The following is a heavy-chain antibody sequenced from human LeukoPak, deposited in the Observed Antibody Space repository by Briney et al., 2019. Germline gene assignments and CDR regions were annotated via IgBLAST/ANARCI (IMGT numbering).Heavy chain of an antibody. Sequence: GGSLRLSCAASGSTFSNAWMTWVRQAPGKGLEWVAFIRYDGSNKYYADSVKGRFTISRDNSKNTLYLQMNSLRAEDTAVYYCASDIVVVPAAIERFLEWLPHGYWGQGTLVTVSS. CDR1: GSTFSNAW. J-gene: IGHJ4*02. CDR2: IRYDGSNK. CDR3: ASDIVVVPAAIERFLEWLPHGY. D-gene: IGHD2-2*02. V-gene: IGHV3-30*02.